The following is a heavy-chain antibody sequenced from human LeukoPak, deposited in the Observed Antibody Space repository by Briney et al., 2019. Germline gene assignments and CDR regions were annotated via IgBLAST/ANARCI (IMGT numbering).Heavy chain of an antibody. CDR1: GFTFSSYG. J-gene: IGHJ4*02. D-gene: IGHD6-6*01. CDR3: ARSYSSSRGTFDY. CDR2: ITSSSSYI. V-gene: IGHV3-21*01. Sequence: GGSLRLSCAASGFTFSSYGMNWVRQAQGTGLEWVSSITSSSSYIYYADSVKGRFTISRDNAKNSLYLQMNSLRAEDTAVYYCARSYSSSRGTFDYWGQGTLVTVSS.